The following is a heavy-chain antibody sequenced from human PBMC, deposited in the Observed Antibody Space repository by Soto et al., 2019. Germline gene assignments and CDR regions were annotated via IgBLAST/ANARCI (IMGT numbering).Heavy chain of an antibody. CDR2: ISGSGGST. V-gene: IGHV3-23*01. CDR1: GFTFSSYA. CDR3: ATGGGAYSSGWYILDY. Sequence: EVQLLESGGGLVQPGGSLRLSCAASGFTFSSYAMSWVRQAPGKGLEWVSAISGSGGSTYYADSVKGRFTIARDNSKNTLYLQMNRLRAEDTAVYYCATGGGAYSSGWYILDYWGQGTLVTVSS. J-gene: IGHJ4*02. D-gene: IGHD6-19*01.